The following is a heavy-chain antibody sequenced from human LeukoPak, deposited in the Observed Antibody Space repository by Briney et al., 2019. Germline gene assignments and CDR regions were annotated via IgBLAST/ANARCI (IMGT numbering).Heavy chain of an antibody. D-gene: IGHD3-10*01. CDR3: ARSTPASGADYYYGMDV. V-gene: IGHV4-31*03. J-gene: IGHJ6*02. CDR1: GGSISSGGYY. CDR2: IYYSGST. Sequence: SETLSLTCTVSGGSISSGGYYWSWIRQHPGKGLEWIGYIYYSGSTYYNPSLKSRVTISVDTSKSQFSLKLSSVTAADTAVYYCARSTPASGADYYYGMDVWGQGTTVTVSS.